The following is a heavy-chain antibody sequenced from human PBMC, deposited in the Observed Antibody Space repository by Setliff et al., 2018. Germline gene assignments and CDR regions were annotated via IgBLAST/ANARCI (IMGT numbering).Heavy chain of an antibody. V-gene: IGHV5-51*01. D-gene: IGHD4-17*01. CDR1: GYRFTSQW. J-gene: IGHJ6*03. CDR3: ARHIAGYADGHYTATYSYYYMDV. Sequence: GESLKISCKASGYRFTSQWIAWVRQTPGRGLEWMGIIYPADSDTTYSPSFQGQVTISVDKSLSTAYLQWSSLKASDSGKYYCARHIAGYADGHYTATYSYYYMDVWGQGTTVTVSS. CDR2: IYPADSDT.